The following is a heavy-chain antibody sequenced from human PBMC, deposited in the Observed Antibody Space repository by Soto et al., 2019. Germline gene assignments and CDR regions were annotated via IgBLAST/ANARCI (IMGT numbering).Heavy chain of an antibody. V-gene: IGHV1-8*01. CDR3: ARGPILEWLNWFDP. CDR2: MNPNSGNT. Sequence: QVQLVQSGAEVKKPGASVKVSCNASGYTFTSYDINWVRQATGQGLEWMGWMNPNSGNTGYAQKFQGRVTMTRNTSLSTAYMELSSLRSEDTAVYYCARGPILEWLNWFDPWGQGTLVTVSS. CDR1: GYTFTSYD. D-gene: IGHD3-3*01. J-gene: IGHJ5*02.